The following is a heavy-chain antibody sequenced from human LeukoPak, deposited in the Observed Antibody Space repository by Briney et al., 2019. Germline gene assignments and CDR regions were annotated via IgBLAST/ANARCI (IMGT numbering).Heavy chain of an antibody. J-gene: IGHJ3*02. D-gene: IGHD3-22*01. V-gene: IGHV4-4*07. Sequence: PSETLSLTCTVSGGSISSYYWSWIRQPAGKGLEWIGRIYTSGSTSYNPSLKSRVTMSVDTSKNQFSLKLSCVTAADTAVYYCERGPNRITMMIGDAFDIWGQGTMVTISS. CDR3: ERGPNRITMMIGDAFDI. CDR2: IYTSGST. CDR1: GGSISSYY.